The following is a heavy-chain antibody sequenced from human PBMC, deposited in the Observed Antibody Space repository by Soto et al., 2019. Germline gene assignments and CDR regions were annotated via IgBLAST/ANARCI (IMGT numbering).Heavy chain of an antibody. J-gene: IGHJ4*02. CDR1: GGSISSGGYS. D-gene: IGHD4-17*01. CDR3: ASGKATVAPDY. V-gene: IGHV4-30-2*01. CDR2: IYHSGST. Sequence: SETLSLTCAVSGGSISSGGYSWSWIRQPPGKGLEWIGYIYHSGSTYYNPSLKSRVTISVNRSKNQCSLKMSSVAAEDTAVYYGASGKATVAPDYWGQGTLVT.